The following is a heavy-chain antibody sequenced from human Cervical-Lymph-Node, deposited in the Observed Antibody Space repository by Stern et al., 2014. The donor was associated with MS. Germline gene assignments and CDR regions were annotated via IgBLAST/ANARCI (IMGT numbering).Heavy chain of an antibody. CDR1: GYTFTNTG. V-gene: IGHV1-18*01. CDR3: ARGDDKTSYHY. J-gene: IGHJ4*02. Sequence: QVQLVQSGAEVKKPGASVKVSCKASGYTFTNTGINWVRLAPGQGPEWMGWVSTYNGNTKYAQKLRGRVTMTTDTSTSTAYMELRSLRSDDTAVYYCARGDDKTSYHYWGQGTLVTVSS. D-gene: IGHD1-1*01. CDR2: VSTYNGNT.